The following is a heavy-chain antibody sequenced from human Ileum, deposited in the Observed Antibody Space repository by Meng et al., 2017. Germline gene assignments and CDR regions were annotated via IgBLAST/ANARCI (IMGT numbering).Heavy chain of an antibody. Sequence: GESLKISCTASEFTFGDYTMSWFRQAPGKGLEWVGFIRSKAYGGTSEYAASVKGRFTISRDESKSIAYLQMNSLKPEDTAVYYCTRDSWGHMPPDSFDIWGQGTVVTVSS. D-gene: IGHD3-16*01. CDR2: IRSKAYGGTS. J-gene: IGHJ3*02. CDR3: TRDSWGHMPPDSFDI. CDR1: EFTFGDYT. V-gene: IGHV3-49*03.